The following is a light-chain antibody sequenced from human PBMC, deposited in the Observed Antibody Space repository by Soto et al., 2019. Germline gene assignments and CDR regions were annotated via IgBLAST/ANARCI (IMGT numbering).Light chain of an antibody. J-gene: IGKJ4*01. CDR2: AAS. CDR1: QGIASS. V-gene: IGKV1-9*01. CDR3: QQFNSYPLT. Sequence: DIHLTQSPSFLSASVGDRVTITCRASQGIASSLAWYQQKAGKAPKLLIYAASTLESGVPSRFSGSGPGTEFTFTISSLQPEDFAIYYCQQFNSYPLTFGGGTKVEIK.